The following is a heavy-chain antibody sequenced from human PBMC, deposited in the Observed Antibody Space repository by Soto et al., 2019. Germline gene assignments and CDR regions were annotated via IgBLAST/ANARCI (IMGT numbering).Heavy chain of an antibody. CDR1: GFTFSSYW. CDR3: ARVIVVVPAGSTYYYYGMDV. J-gene: IGHJ6*02. V-gene: IGHV3-7*01. Sequence: GGSLRLSCAASGFTFSSYWVSWVRQAPGKGLEWVANIKQDGSEKYYVDSVKGRFTISRDNAKNSLYLQMNSLRAEDTAVYSCARVIVVVPAGSTYYYYGMDVWGQGTTVTVSS. CDR2: IKQDGSEK. D-gene: IGHD2-2*01.